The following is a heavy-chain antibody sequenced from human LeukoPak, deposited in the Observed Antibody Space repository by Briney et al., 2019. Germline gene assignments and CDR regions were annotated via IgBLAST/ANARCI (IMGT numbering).Heavy chain of an antibody. V-gene: IGHV1-18*01. CDR1: GYTFTSYG. Sequence: ASVKVSCKASGYTFTSYGISWVRQAPGQGLERMGWISAYNGNTNYAQKLQGRVTMTTDTSTSTAYMELRSLRSDDTAVYYCARDSSGWSARPYYYYGMDVWGQGTTVTVSS. CDR3: ARDSSGWSARPYYYYGMDV. CDR2: ISAYNGNT. J-gene: IGHJ6*02. D-gene: IGHD6-19*01.